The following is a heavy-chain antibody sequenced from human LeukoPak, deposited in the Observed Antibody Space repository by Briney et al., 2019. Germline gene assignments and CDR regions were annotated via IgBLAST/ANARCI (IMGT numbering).Heavy chain of an antibody. CDR2: IYSGGSI. CDR3: ARDTTALRITMVY. V-gene: IGHV3-53*01. Sequence: GGSLRLSCAASGFTVSSNYMSWVRQAPGKGLEWVSVIYSGGSIYYADSVKGRFTISRDNAKNSLYLQMNSLRAEDTAVYYCARDTTALRITMVYWGQGTLVTVSS. D-gene: IGHD3-10*01. J-gene: IGHJ4*02. CDR1: GFTVSSNY.